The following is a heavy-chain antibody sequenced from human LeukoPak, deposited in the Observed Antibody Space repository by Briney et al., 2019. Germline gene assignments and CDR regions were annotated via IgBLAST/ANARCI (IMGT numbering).Heavy chain of an antibody. CDR1: GFTFDDYG. J-gene: IGHJ3*01. Sequence: PGGSLRLSCAASGFTFDDYGMSWVRQAPGKGLEWVSGINWNGGSTGYADSVKGRFSISRDTSKNTLFLQMNSLRADDTALYYCAKDRAYPNDVFDVWGQGTMVTVS. V-gene: IGHV3-20*04. D-gene: IGHD2-21*01. CDR3: AKDRAYPNDVFDV. CDR2: INWNGGST.